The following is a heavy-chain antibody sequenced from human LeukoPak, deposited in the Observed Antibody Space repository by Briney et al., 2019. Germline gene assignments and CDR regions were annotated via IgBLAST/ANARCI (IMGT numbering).Heavy chain of an antibody. D-gene: IGHD6-13*01. CDR1: GFTLTNYA. V-gene: IGHV7-4-1*02. CDR2: INTNSGNP. J-gene: IGHJ4*02. CDR3: AKDVRRLGIASSGFDY. Sequence: ASVKVSCKASGFTLTNYAMNWVRQAPGQGLEWMGWINTNSGNPTYAQGFTGRFVFSVDSSVSTTYLQISSLKAEDTAVYYCAKDVRRLGIASSGFDYWGQGSLVTVSS.